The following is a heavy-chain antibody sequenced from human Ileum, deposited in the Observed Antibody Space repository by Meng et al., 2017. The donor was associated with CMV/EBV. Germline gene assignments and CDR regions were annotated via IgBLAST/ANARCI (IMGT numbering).Heavy chain of an antibody. Sequence: QWQVQEWGPVLGKAPETLSLSCSVSGGSMSSTSFYWGWIRQPPEKGLEWIGIIYYSGNTYYNPSLKSRVTMSLDTSNHHFSLRLNSVSAADTAVYYCARTLGYCSNGLCYGKDYYFDYWGQGILVTVSS. D-gene: IGHD2-8*01. CDR3: ARTLGYCSNGLCYGKDYYFDY. CDR1: GGSMSSTSFY. J-gene: IGHJ4*02. V-gene: IGHV4-39*07. CDR2: IYYSGNT.